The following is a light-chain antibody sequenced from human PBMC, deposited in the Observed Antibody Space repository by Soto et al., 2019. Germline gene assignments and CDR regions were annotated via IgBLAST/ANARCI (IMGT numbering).Light chain of an antibody. V-gene: IGLV2-8*01. CDR1: KNDIGVYDF. J-gene: IGLJ1*01. CDR3: KSYAGSNTYV. Sequence: QSALTQPPSASGSTGQSVTISCTGTKNDIGVYDFVSWYQHHPGKAPRLIIYEVVQRPSGVPDRFSGSKSGNTASLTVSGLQAADEADYFCKSYAGSNTYVFGRGTKVTVL. CDR2: EVV.